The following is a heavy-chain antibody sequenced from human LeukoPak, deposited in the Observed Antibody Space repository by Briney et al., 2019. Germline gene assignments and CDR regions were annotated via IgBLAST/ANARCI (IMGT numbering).Heavy chain of an antibody. J-gene: IGHJ3*02. CDR1: GYTFTTHT. Sequence: ASVKVSCKASGYTFTTHTIHWVRQAPGQRLEWMGWINAGNGNTKYSQEFQDRVTITRDTSASTAYMELSSLRSEDMAVYYCARDTKTEYYDSSGYYSFAFDIWGQGTMVTVSS. D-gene: IGHD3-22*01. CDR3: ARDTKTEYYDSSGYYSFAFDI. V-gene: IGHV1-3*03. CDR2: INAGNGNT.